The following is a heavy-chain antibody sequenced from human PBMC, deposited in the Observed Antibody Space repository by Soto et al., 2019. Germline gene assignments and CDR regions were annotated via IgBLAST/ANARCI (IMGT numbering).Heavy chain of an antibody. V-gene: IGHV1-46*01. CDR3: ASRAGSRSRYGMDV. CDR2: INPSGGST. D-gene: IGHD3-10*01. CDR1: GYTFTHYY. Sequence: ASVKVSCKASGYTFTHYYMHWVRQAPGQGLEWMGAINPSGGSTSNAQKFQGRLTVTSDTSTSTVYMELSSLRSEDTAVYYCASRAGSRSRYGMDVWGQGTTVTVSS. J-gene: IGHJ6*02.